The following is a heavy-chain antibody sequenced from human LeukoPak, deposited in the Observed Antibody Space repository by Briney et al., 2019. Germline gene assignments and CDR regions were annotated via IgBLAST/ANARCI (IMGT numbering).Heavy chain of an antibody. V-gene: IGHV4-59*01. D-gene: IGHD3-10*01. CDR1: GGSISSYY. J-gene: IGHJ5*02. CDR2: IYYSGST. Sequence: SETPSLTCAVSGGSISSYYWSWIRQPPGKGLEWIGYIYYSGSTNYNPSLKSRVTISVDTSKNQFSLKLSSVTAADTAVYYRAGSGYYYGSGSYTWGQGTLVTVSS. CDR3: AGSGYYYGSGSYT.